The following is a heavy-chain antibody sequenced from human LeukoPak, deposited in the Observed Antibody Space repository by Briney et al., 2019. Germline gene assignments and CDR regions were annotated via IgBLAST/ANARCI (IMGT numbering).Heavy chain of an antibody. Sequence: PGGSLRLSCAASGFTFSSYGMHWVRQAPGKGLEWVTFIRYDGSNKYYADSVKGRFTISRDNSKNTLYVQMNSLRAEDTAVCYCAKGFKGYCTNTGCPPDYWGQGTLVTVSS. CDR3: AKGFKGYCTNTGCPPDY. J-gene: IGHJ4*02. V-gene: IGHV3-30*02. D-gene: IGHD2-2*01. CDR2: IRYDGSNK. CDR1: GFTFSSYG.